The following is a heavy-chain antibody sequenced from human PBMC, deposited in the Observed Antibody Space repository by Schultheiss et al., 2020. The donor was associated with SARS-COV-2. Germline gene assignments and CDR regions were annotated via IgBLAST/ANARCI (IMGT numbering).Heavy chain of an antibody. D-gene: IGHD2-2*01. Sequence: SETLSLTCTVSGGSISSYYWSWIRQPPGKGLEWIGYIYYSGSTNYNPSLKSRVTISVDTSKNQFSLKLSSVTAADTAVYYCARGPGVPAVYYYMDVWGKGTTVTVSS. J-gene: IGHJ6*03. CDR2: IYYSGST. CDR3: ARGPGVPAVYYYMDV. CDR1: GGSISSYY. V-gene: IGHV4-59*12.